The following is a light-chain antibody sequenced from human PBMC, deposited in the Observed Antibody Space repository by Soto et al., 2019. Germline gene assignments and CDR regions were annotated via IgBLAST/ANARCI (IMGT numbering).Light chain of an antibody. V-gene: IGLV2-8*01. CDR3: SSYSATSTLV. Sequence: QSALTQPPSASGSRGQSVTISCTGTSSDLGAYNYVSWYQQHPGKAPKLIIYDVNKWPSGVPDRFSGSKTGNTVYLTVSGLQAEDEADYYCSSYSATSTLVFGTGTKLTVL. J-gene: IGLJ1*01. CDR1: SSDLGAYNY. CDR2: DVN.